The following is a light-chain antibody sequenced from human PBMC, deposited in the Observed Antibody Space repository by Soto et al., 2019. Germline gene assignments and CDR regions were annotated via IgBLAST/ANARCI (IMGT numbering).Light chain of an antibody. V-gene: IGKV1-39*01. CDR1: HTFSSF. Sequence: DIQMTQSPSSLSASVGDRVTITCRASHTFSSFLNWYQQKRGKPPTLLIYGAFNLRSGVPSRFAGRLGGAEFRLTSSRLQPGYSATYYCQQTYRPPFTFGQGTRLELK. CDR3: QQTYRPPFT. J-gene: IGKJ2*01. CDR2: GAF.